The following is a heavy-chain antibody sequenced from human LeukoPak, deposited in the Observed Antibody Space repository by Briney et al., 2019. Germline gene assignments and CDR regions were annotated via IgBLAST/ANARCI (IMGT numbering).Heavy chain of an antibody. V-gene: IGHV3-33*01. D-gene: IGHD1-26*01. CDR2: IWSDGSNK. CDR3: ARDIGYFDH. Sequence: PGRSLRLSCAASEFAFSSYGMHWVRQAPAKGLEWVAVIWSDGSNKYYADSVKGRFIISRDNSKNTLYLQMNSLRDDDTAVYYCARDIGYFDHWGQGTLVTVSS. CDR1: EFAFSSYG. J-gene: IGHJ4*02.